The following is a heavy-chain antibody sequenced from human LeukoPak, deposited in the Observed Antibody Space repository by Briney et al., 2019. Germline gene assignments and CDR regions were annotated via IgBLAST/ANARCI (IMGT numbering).Heavy chain of an antibody. Sequence: GGSLRLSCAASGFTFSSYSMNWVRQAPGKGLEWVSSISSSSSYIYYADSVKGRFTISRDNAKNSLYLQMNSLRAEDTAVYYCARAGIAVAGTHSDYWGQGTLVTVSS. D-gene: IGHD6-19*01. CDR2: ISSSSSYI. CDR3: ARAGIAVAGTHSDY. CDR1: GFTFSSYS. V-gene: IGHV3-21*01. J-gene: IGHJ4*02.